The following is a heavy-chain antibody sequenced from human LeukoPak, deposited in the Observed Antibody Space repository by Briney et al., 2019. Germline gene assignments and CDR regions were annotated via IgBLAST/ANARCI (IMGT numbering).Heavy chain of an antibody. CDR3: ARAPGSSRYYYGMDV. J-gene: IGHJ6*02. Sequence: SETLSLTCSVSGGSFGSFYWSWIRQSPGKGLEWIGYSLHGGSSNYNPSLKSRVTISVDTSKNQFSLKLSSVTAADTAVYYCARAPGSSRYYYGMDVWGQGTTVTVSS. V-gene: IGHV4-59*01. CDR1: GGSFGSFY. D-gene: IGHD6-6*01. CDR2: SLHGGSS.